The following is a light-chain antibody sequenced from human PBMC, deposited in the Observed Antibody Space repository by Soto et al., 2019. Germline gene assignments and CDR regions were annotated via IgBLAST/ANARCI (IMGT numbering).Light chain of an antibody. CDR2: SAS. J-gene: IGKJ3*01. CDR1: QGISNY. V-gene: IGKV1-27*01. CDR3: QKHNSAPFT. Sequence: DIQMTQSPSSLSASVGDRVTITCRASQGISNYLAWYQQKPGKVPKLLIYSASTLQLGVPSRFSGSGSGTDFTLTISSLQPEDVTTYYCQKHNSAPFTFGPGTKVDIK.